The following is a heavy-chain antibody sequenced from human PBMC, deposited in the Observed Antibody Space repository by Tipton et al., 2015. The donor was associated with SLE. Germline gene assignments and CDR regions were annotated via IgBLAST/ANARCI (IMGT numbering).Heavy chain of an antibody. CDR2: IYYSGST. J-gene: IGHJ4*02. D-gene: IGHD2-2*01. V-gene: IGHV4-59*08. CDR3: ARHDAGLNY. CDR1: GGSISSYY. Sequence: TLSLTCTVSGGSISSYYWSWIRQPPGKGLGWIGYIYYSGSTNYNPSLKSRVTISVDTSKNQFSLKLSSVTAADTAVYYCARHDAGLNYWGQGTLVTVSS.